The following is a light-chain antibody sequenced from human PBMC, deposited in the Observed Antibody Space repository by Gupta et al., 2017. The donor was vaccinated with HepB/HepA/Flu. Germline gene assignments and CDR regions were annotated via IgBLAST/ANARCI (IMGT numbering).Light chain of an antibody. CDR2: GAS. CDR3: QQYGSSAIT. Sequence: DIVLTQSPGTLALSPGERATLSCRASQSVSSSYLAWYQQKPGQAPRLLIYGASSRATGIPDRFSGSGSGTDFTLTITRLEPEDCAVYYCQQYGSSAITFGQGTRLEIK. V-gene: IGKV3-20*01. J-gene: IGKJ5*01. CDR1: QSVSSSY.